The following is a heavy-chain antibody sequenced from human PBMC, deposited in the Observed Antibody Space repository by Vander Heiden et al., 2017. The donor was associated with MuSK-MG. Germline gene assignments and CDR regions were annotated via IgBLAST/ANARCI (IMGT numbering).Heavy chain of an antibody. CDR1: GFTFDDYA. J-gene: IGHJ4*02. V-gene: IGHV3-9*01. CDR3: AKDRYDLGFDY. CDR2: ISWNSGSI. Sequence: GFTFDDYAMHWVRRAPGKGLEWGSGISWNSGSIGYAAFGKGRFTISRDNAKNSLYLQMNSLRAEDTALYYCAKDRYDLGFDYWGQGTLVTVSS. D-gene: IGHD3-3*01.